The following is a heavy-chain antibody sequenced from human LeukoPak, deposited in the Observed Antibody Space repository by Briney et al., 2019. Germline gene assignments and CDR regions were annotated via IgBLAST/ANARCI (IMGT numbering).Heavy chain of an antibody. CDR3: ARRPRAAAGNDAFDI. D-gene: IGHD6-13*01. V-gene: IGHV1-18*04. CDR2: IRAYNGKT. Sequence: ASVKVSRKASGYTFISYVISWVRQTPRQRLEWMGWIRAYNGKTHNAQKVQGRDTMTTETHTRPAHMERRRPRSQNTAAYVSARRPRAAAGNDAFDIWGRETMVSVSS. J-gene: IGHJ3*02. CDR1: GYTFISYV.